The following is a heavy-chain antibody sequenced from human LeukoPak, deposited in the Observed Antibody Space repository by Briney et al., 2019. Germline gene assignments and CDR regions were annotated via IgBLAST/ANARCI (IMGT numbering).Heavy chain of an antibody. CDR2: ISDHESGSNE. V-gene: IGHV3-30-3*01. CDR3: ARSRGYCGGEAQCDFTY. D-gene: IGHD2-21*01. CDR1: GFTFSSYA. J-gene: IGHJ4*02. Sequence: GGSLRLSCAASGFTFSSYAFHWVRQAPGKGLEWVALISDHESGSNEYYAASVKGRFTISRDNSRKTLSLQMNTLRIEDTAVYYCARSRGYCGGEAQCDFTYWGQGTLVTVSS.